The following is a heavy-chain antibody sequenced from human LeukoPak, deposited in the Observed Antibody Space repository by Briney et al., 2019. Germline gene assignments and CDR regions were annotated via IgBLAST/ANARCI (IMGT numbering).Heavy chain of an antibody. D-gene: IGHD3-10*01. J-gene: IGHJ5*02. CDR2: IYCSGSA. V-gene: IGHV4-30-4*01. CDR1: GGSISSGDYY. Sequence: PSQTLSLTCTVSGGSISSGDYYWGWIRQPPGKGLEWIGYIYCSGSAYKNPSLKSRVTISVATAKTQFSLKLSSVTAADTAVYYCDRGDVLRRVIITYNWFDPWGQGTLVTVSS. CDR3: DRGDVLRRVIITYNWFDP.